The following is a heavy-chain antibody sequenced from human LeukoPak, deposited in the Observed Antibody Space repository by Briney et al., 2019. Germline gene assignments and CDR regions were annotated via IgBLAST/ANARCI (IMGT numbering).Heavy chain of an antibody. Sequence: SETLSLTCTVSGVSLSSYYWSWIRQAPGKGLEWIGYIYYSGSTNYNPSLKTRLTISVDTSKNQFSLKLSSVTAADTAVYYCASVGSYYYDSSGPSNAFDIWGQGTMVTVYS. J-gene: IGHJ3*02. CDR1: GVSLSSYY. CDR3: ASVGSYYYDSSGPSNAFDI. CDR2: IYYSGST. V-gene: IGHV4-59*01. D-gene: IGHD3-22*01.